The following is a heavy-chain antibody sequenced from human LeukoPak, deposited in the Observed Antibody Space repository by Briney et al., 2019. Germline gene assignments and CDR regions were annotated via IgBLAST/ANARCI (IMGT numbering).Heavy chain of an antibody. V-gene: IGHV1-8*01. D-gene: IGHD5-18*01. CDR1: GYTFTSYD. J-gene: IGHJ4*02. CDR3: SRGIQLWFDY. Sequence: ASVKVSCKASGYTFTSYDINWVRQAPGPGLEWMGWMNPNNGNTGYAQKFQGRVTITRNTSTSTAYMELISLRSEDTAVYYWSRGIQLWFDYWGQGTLVTGSS. CDR2: MNPNNGNT.